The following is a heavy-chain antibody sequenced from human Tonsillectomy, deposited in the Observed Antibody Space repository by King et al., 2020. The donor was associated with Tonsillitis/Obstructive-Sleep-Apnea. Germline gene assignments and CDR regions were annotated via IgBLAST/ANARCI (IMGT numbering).Heavy chain of an antibody. D-gene: IGHD3/OR15-3a*01. J-gene: IGHJ1*01. V-gene: IGHV1-46*01. CDR1: GYTFTSYY. Sequence: VQLVESGAEVKKPGASVKVSCKASGYTFTSYYMHWVRQAPGQGLEWMGIINPSGGSTSYAQKFQGRVTMTRDTSASTVYMELSSLRSEDTAVYYCAIEIDLGLPQHWGQGTLVTVSS. CDR2: INPSGGST. CDR3: AIEIDLGLPQH.